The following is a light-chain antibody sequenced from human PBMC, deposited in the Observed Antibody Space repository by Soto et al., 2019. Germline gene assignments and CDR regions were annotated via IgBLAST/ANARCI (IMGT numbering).Light chain of an antibody. CDR2: DAS. CDR3: QQYNNWPPGIT. Sequence: DIQMTQSPSTLSASVGDRVTITCRASQSISSWLAWYQQKPGKAPKLLIYDASSLESGVPSRFSGSGSGTEFTPTISSLQPDDFATYYCQQYNNWPPGITFGQGTRLEIK. CDR1: QSISSW. V-gene: IGKV1-5*01. J-gene: IGKJ5*01.